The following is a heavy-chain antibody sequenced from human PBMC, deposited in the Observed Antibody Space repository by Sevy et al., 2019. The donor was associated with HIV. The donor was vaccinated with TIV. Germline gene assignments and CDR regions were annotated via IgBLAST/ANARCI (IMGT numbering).Heavy chain of an antibody. D-gene: IGHD3-16*01. CDR1: GFTFSAHA. J-gene: IGHJ3*01. V-gene: IGHV3-23*01. CDR2: ITGSGDTT. Sequence: GGSLRLSCAASGFTFSAHAMAWVRQAPGKGLQWVSGITGSGDTTYYTDSVKGRFTIFRDNSENTLYLQMNRLRAEDTAIYYCADGYPSHEGGVWGQGTLVTVSS. CDR3: ADGYPSHEGGV.